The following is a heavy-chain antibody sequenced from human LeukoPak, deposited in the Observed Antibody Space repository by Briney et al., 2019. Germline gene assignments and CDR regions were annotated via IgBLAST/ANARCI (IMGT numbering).Heavy chain of an antibody. CDR2: ISSSSSI. D-gene: IGHD2-8*01. V-gene: IGHV3-48*02. J-gene: IGHJ3*02. CDR3: ARDNVWAFDI. CDR1: GFTFSTYS. Sequence: GGSLRLSCAASGFTFSTYSMNWVRQAPGKGLEWVSYISSSSSIYYADSVKGRFTISRDNAKNSLYLQMNSLRDEDTAVYYCARDNVWAFDIWGQGTMVTVSS.